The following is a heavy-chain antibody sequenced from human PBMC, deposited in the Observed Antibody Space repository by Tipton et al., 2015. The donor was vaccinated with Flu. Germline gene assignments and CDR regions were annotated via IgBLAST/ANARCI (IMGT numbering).Heavy chain of an antibody. J-gene: IGHJ6*03. CDR2: ITAIFGTT. V-gene: IGHV1-69*01. Sequence: QVQLVQSGAEVKKPGSSVKVSCKASGGPFNSYAISWVRQAPGLGLEWMGGITAIFGTTTYAQRFHGRVTITADESTSTVYMELSSLRSEDTAVYYCARDRGLSTKGNLDYYYMDVWGKGTTVTVSS. CDR3: ARDRGLSTKGNLDYYYMDV. D-gene: IGHD1-7*01. CDR1: GGPFNSYA.